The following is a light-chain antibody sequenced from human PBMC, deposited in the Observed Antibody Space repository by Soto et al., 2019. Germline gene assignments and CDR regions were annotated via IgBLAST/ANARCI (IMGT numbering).Light chain of an antibody. CDR1: QSLSSY. CDR3: RQYGSSPSYT. CDR2: GAS. Sequence: ENVLTQSPGTLSLSPGERATLSCRASQSLSSYLAWYQQKPGQAPRLLIYGASSRATGIPDRFSGSGSGTDFTLTIIRLEPEDFAVYYGRQYGSSPSYTFGQGTKLEIK. V-gene: IGKV3-20*01. J-gene: IGKJ2*01.